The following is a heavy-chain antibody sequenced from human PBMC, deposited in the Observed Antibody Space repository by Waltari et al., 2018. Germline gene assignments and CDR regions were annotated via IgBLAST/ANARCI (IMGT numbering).Heavy chain of an antibody. CDR2: SYPGASDT. V-gene: IGHV5-51*01. J-gene: IGHJ3*02. CDR3: ARPHSGSYVGAFDM. D-gene: IGHD1-26*01. CDR1: GYKFTNYW. Sequence: EVQLVQSGAEVKKPGESLKISCKVSGYKFTNYWIGWVRQVPGKGLEWMGTSYPGASDTRYSPSFQGLVTISVDKSTKTAYLQWSSLKASDTAMYYCARPHSGSYVGAFDMWGQGTKVTVSS.